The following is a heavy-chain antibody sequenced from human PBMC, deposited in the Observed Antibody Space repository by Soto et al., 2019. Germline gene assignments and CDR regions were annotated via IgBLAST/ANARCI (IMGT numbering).Heavy chain of an antibody. Sequence: AETLSLTCAVYGGSFIGYYCIFIRQPPFKGLEWIAEINHSGSTNYNPSLKSRVTISVDTSKNQFSLKLSSVTAADTAVYYCASKRALLKYYYDSSGYYNWFDPWGQGTLVTVSS. V-gene: IGHV4-34*01. J-gene: IGHJ5*02. D-gene: IGHD3-22*01. CDR2: INHSGST. CDR3: ASKRALLKYYYDSSGYYNWFDP. CDR1: GGSFIGYY.